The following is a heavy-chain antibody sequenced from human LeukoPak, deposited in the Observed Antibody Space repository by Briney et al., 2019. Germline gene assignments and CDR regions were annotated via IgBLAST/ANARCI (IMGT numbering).Heavy chain of an antibody. D-gene: IGHD1-26*01. CDR1: GGSISNSSPY. CDR3: ARHSPVGIFYFDY. V-gene: IGHV4-39*01. Sequence: SETLSLTCTVSGGSISNSSPYWGWIRQPPGKGLEWIGGIYYSGSTYYNPSLKGRVTISVDTSKNQFSLKLSSVTAADTAVYYCARHSPVGIFYFDYWGQGTLVTVSS. CDR2: IYYSGST. J-gene: IGHJ4*02.